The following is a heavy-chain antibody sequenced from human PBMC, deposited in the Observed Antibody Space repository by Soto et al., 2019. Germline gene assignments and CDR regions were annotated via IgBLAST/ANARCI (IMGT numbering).Heavy chain of an antibody. J-gene: IGHJ4*02. CDR2: ISSSSSYT. CDR1: GFTFSDYY. D-gene: IGHD3-22*01. CDR3: ARDRHYYDSSGYYVDY. V-gene: IGHV3-11*06. Sequence: PGGSLRLSCAASGFTFSDYYMSWIRQAPGKGLEWVSYISSSSSYTNYADSVKGRFTISRDNAKNSLYLQMNSLRAEDTAVYYCARDRHYYDSSGYYVDYWGQGTLVTVSS.